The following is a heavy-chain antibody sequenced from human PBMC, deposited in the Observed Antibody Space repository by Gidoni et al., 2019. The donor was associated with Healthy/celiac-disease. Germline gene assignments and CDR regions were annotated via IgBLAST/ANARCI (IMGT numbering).Heavy chain of an antibody. Sequence: QVQLVESGGGVVQPGRSLRLSCAASGFTFSSYAMHWVRQAPGKGLEWVAVISYDGSNKYYADSVKGRFTISRDNSKNTLYLQMNSPRAHYYDSSGYYVTIDYWGQGTLVTVSS. CDR3: YVTIDY. J-gene: IGHJ4*02. CDR2: ISYDGSNK. CDR1: GFTFSSYA. D-gene: IGHD3-22*01. V-gene: IGHV3-30-3*01.